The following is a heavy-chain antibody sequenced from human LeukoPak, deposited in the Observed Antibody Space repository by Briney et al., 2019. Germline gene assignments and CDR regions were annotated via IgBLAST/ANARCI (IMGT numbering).Heavy chain of an antibody. CDR2: INSSSSYI. CDR1: GFTFSSYS. D-gene: IGHD3-10*01. Sequence: GGSLRLSCAASGFTFSSYSMNWVRQAPGKGLEWVSSINSSSSYIYYADSVKGRFTISRDNAKNSLYLQMNSLRAEDTAVYYCATDPLISAPKDYWGQGTLVTVSS. J-gene: IGHJ4*02. CDR3: ATDPLISAPKDY. V-gene: IGHV3-21*01.